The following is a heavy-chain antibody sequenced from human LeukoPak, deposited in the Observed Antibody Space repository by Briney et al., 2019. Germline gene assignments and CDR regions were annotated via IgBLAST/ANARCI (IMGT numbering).Heavy chain of an antibody. CDR3: ARDQSGSSRPFDY. D-gene: IGHD6-13*01. V-gene: IGHV3-21*04. Sequence: GGSLRLSCAASGFTFSSYSMNWVRQAPGKGLEWVSSISSSSSYIYYADSVKGRFTISRDNAKNSLYLQMNSLRAEDTAVYYCARDQSGSSRPFDYWGQGTLVTVSS. J-gene: IGHJ4*02. CDR2: ISSSSSYI. CDR1: GFTFSSYS.